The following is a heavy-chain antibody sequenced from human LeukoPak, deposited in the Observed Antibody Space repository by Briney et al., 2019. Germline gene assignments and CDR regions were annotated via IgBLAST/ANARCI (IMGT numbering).Heavy chain of an antibody. Sequence: GGSLRLSCAASGLTFDDYAMHWVRQAPGKGLEWVSGISWNSGSIGYADSVKGRFTISRDNAKNSLYLQMNSLRAEDTALYYCAKAGHWGQGTLVTVSS. CDR3: AKAGH. CDR2: ISWNSGSI. V-gene: IGHV3-9*01. CDR1: GLTFDDYA. J-gene: IGHJ4*02.